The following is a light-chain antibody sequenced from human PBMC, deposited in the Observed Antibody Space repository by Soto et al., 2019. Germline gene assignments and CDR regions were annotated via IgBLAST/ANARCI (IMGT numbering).Light chain of an antibody. CDR1: SSDVGGYNY. CDR3: SSHAGRPVV. Sequence: QSVLTQPRSVSGSPGQSVTISCTGTSSDVGGYNYVSWYQQHPGKAPKLMIYDVTTRPSGVPDRFSGSKSGNTASLTISGLQAEDEADYDSSSHAGRPVVFGCGTPVTVL. J-gene: IGLJ1*01. CDR2: DVT. V-gene: IGLV2-11*01.